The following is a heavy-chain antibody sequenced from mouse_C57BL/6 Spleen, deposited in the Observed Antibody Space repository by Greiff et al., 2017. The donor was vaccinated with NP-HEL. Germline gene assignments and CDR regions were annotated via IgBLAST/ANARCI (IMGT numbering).Heavy chain of an antibody. V-gene: IGHV5-16*01. D-gene: IGHD3-2*02. J-gene: IGHJ4*01. CDR1: GFTFSDYY. CDR3: ARRLGYAMDY. CDR2: INYDGSST. Sequence: EVKVEESEGGLVQPGSSMKLSCTASGFTFSDYYMAWVRQVPEKGLEWVANINYDGSSTYYLDSLKSRFIISRDNAKNILYLQMSSLKSEDTATYYCARRLGYAMDYWGQGTSVTVSS.